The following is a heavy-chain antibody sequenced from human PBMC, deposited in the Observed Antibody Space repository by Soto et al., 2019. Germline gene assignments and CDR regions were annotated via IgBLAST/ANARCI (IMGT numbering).Heavy chain of an antibody. D-gene: IGHD3-22*01. Sequence: SETLSLTCTVSGGSISSGDYYWSWIRQPPGKGLEWIGYIYYSGSTYYNPSLKSRVTISVDTSKNQFSLKLSSVTAADTAVYYCARDPGNYYDSSGYYHYFDYWGQGTLVTVSS. CDR1: GGSISSGDYY. CDR3: ARDPGNYYDSSGYYHYFDY. J-gene: IGHJ4*02. CDR2: IYYSGST. V-gene: IGHV4-30-4*01.